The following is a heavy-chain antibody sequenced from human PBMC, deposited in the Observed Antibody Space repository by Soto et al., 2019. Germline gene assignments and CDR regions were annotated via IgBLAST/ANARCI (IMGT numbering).Heavy chain of an antibody. Sequence: TSETLSLTCPLSGCSLSYYYWSLIRQSPGKGLEWIGYIYYSGSTDYNPSLKSRVTISVEKSKRQFSLKLNSVTTADTAVYYCAREGACTGNTCYVGYFDYWGQGALVTVSS. CDR3: AREGACTGNTCYVGYFDY. CDR1: GCSLSYYY. V-gene: IGHV4-59*01. J-gene: IGHJ4*02. D-gene: IGHD2-2*01. CDR2: IYYSGST.